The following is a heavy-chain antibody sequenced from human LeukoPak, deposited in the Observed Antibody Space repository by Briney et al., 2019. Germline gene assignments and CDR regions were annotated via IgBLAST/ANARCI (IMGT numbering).Heavy chain of an antibody. J-gene: IGHJ4*02. CDR1: GFIFSTYE. V-gene: IGHV3-48*03. Sequence: GGSLRLSCAASGFIFSTYEMLWVRQAPGKGLEWISYISSSGSTIYYADSVKGRLTISRDNAKNSLCLQMNTLRVEDTAVYYCAGGGRSSSAYWGQGPLVTVSS. CDR3: AGGGRSSSAY. CDR2: ISSSGSTI. D-gene: IGHD6-6*01.